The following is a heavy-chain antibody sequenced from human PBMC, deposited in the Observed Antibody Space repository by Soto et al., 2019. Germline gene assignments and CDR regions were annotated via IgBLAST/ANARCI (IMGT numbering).Heavy chain of an antibody. CDR1: GGTFSNYA. CDR2: IIPIFGTT. Sequence: QVQLVQSGAEVKKPGSSVKVSCKASGGTFSNYAITWVRQAPGQGLEWLGRIIPIFGTTDYAQKFQGRVTITADESTTTASMALSSLRSDDTAVYYCAKDGGREGYFGNWFDPWGQGTLVTVSS. CDR3: AKDGGREGYFGNWFDP. J-gene: IGHJ5*02. V-gene: IGHV1-69*15. D-gene: IGHD2-15*01.